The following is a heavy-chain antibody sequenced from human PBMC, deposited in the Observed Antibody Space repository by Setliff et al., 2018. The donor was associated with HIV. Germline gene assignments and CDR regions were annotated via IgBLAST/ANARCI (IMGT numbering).Heavy chain of an antibody. J-gene: IGHJ3*02. CDR3: ARAPFPRLQGTVSDI. V-gene: IGHV3-66*01. CDR2: IYSGGST. CDR1: GFTVSSNY. Sequence: GGSLRLSCAASGFTVSSNYMSWVRQAPGKGLEWVSVIYSGGSTYYADSVKGRFPISRDNGKNSLYLQMNSLRAEDTAVYYCARAPFPRLQGTVSDIWGPGTMVTVSS. D-gene: IGHD4-4*01.